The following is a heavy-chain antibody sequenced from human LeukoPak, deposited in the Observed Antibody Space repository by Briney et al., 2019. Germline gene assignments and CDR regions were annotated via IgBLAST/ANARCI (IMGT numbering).Heavy chain of an antibody. CDR3: ARDHERDSGAKNC. J-gene: IGHJ4*02. D-gene: IGHD1-26*01. CDR1: GFTFSSYS. CDR2: ISSTSDSM. Sequence: GGSLRLSCAASGFTFSSYSMGWVRQAPGKGLEWVSSISSTSDSMYYADSAMGRFTISRDNAKNSLYLQMNSLRAEDTAVYYCARDHERDSGAKNCWGQGTLVTVSS. V-gene: IGHV3-21*01.